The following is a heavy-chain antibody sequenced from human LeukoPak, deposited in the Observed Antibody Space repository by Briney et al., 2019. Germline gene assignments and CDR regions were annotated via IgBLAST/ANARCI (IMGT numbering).Heavy chain of an antibody. CDR2: IYTSGST. D-gene: IGHD2-2*01. J-gene: IGHJ5*02. Sequence: PSETLSLTCTVSGGSISSYYWSWIRQPAGKGLEWIGRIYTSGSTNYNPSLKSRVTISVDTSKNQFSLKLSSVTAADTAVYYCARGPGGRLGYCSSTSCNNWFDPWGQGTLVTVSS. CDR3: ARGPGGRLGYCSSTSCNNWFDP. V-gene: IGHV4-4*07. CDR1: GGSISSYY.